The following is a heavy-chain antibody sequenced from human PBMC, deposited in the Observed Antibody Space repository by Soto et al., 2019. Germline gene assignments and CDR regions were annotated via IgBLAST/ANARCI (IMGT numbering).Heavy chain of an antibody. CDR1: GFTFSSYA. Sequence: GGSLRLSCAASGFTFSSYAMSWVHQAPGKGLEWVSAISGSGGSTYYADSVKGRFTISRDNSKNTLYLQMNSLRAEDTAVYYCAKFSPGVVVVAEKRSNYYYYYMDVWGKGTTVTVSS. J-gene: IGHJ6*03. V-gene: IGHV3-23*01. D-gene: IGHD2-15*01. CDR2: ISGSGGST. CDR3: AKFSPGVVVVAEKRSNYYYYYMDV.